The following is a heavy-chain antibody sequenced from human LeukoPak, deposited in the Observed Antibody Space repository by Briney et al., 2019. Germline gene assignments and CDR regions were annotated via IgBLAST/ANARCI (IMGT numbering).Heavy chain of an antibody. D-gene: IGHD3-3*02. Sequence: ASVKVSCKASGYTFTGYYMHWVRQAPGQGLEWMGWINPNSGGTNYAQKFQGRVTMTRNTSISTAYMELSSLRSEDTAVYYCARRAIFGVVIIYYGMDVWGQGTTVTVS. V-gene: IGHV1-2*02. CDR1: GYTFTGYY. CDR3: ARRAIFGVVIIYYGMDV. CDR2: INPNSGGT. J-gene: IGHJ6*02.